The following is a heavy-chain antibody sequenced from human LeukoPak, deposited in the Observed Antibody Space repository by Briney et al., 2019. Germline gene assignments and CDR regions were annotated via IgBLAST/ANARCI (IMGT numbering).Heavy chain of an antibody. D-gene: IGHD1-7*01. CDR1: GFTFSSNW. CDR3: ASLNWNYGVY. V-gene: IGHV3-7*02. CDR2: IKQDGSEK. Sequence: PGGSLRLSCAASGFTFSSNWMSWVRQAPGKGLEWVANIKQDGSEKYYVDSVKGRFTISRDNAKNSLYLQMNSLRAEDTAVYSCASLNWNYGVYWGQGTLVTVSS. J-gene: IGHJ4*02.